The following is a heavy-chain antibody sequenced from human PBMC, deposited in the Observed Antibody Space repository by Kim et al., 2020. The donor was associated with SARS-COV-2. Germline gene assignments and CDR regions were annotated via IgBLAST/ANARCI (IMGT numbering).Heavy chain of an antibody. CDR3: AKDIAAAGTHWYFDL. J-gene: IGHJ2*01. Sequence: APVKGRFTITRDNIKNSLFLQMNSLRTEDTALYYCAKDIAAAGTHWYFDLWGRGTLVTVSS. D-gene: IGHD6-13*01. V-gene: IGHV3-43*01.